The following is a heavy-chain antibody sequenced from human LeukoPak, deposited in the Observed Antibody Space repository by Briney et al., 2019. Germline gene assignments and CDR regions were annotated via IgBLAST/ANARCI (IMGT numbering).Heavy chain of an antibody. CDR2: ISAYNGNT. V-gene: IGHV1-18*04. CDR1: GYTFTSYG. J-gene: IGHJ4*02. Sequence: ASVKVSCKASGYTFTSYGISWVRQAPGQGLEWMGWISAYNGNTNYAQKLQGRVTMTTDTSTSTAYMELSSLRSEDTAVYYCARMPFMVRGVIELDYWGQGTLVTVSS. D-gene: IGHD3-10*01. CDR3: ARMPFMVRGVIELDY.